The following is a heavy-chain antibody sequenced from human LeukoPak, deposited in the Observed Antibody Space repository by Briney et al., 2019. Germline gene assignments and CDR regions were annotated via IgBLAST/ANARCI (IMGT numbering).Heavy chain of an antibody. Sequence: PSETLSLTCAVSGYSISSGYYWGWIRQPPGKGLEWIGSIYHSGSTYYNPSLKSRVTISVDTSKNQFSLKLSSVTAADTAVYYCARDRLNWGQGTLVTVSS. CDR1: GYSISSGYY. CDR2: IYHSGST. D-gene: IGHD6-19*01. V-gene: IGHV4-38-2*02. CDR3: ARDRLN. J-gene: IGHJ4*02.